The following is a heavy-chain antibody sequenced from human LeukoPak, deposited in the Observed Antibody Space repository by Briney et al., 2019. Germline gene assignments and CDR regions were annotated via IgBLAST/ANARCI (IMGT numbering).Heavy chain of an antibody. CDR2: IYPADSDT. Sequence: GESLKISCKGSGYSFTSYWIAWVRQMPGKGLEWMGIIYPADSDTKYSPSFQGQVTISAGNSIGTAYLQWSSLKASDTAMYYCARRRYYYDTSGPLFDIWGQGTMVTVSS. CDR1: GYSFTSYW. CDR3: ARRRYYYDTSGPLFDI. V-gene: IGHV5-51*01. J-gene: IGHJ3*02. D-gene: IGHD3-22*01.